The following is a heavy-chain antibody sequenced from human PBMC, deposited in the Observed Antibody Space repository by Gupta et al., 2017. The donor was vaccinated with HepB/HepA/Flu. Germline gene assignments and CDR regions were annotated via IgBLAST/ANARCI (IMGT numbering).Heavy chain of an antibody. J-gene: IGHJ6*02. CDR1: GYTITSYA. D-gene: IGHD2-21*02. V-gene: IGHV1-3*01. CDR3: ARRYCGGDCYSQDYYYYGMDV. Sequence: QVQLVQSGAEVKKPGASVKVSCKASGYTITSYAMHWVRQASGQRFEWMGWINAGNGNTNYSLEFRSRVTITRDTSASTASMELSSLRSEDAAVYYCARRYCGGDCYSQDYYYYGMDVWGQGTTVTVSS. CDR2: INAGNGNT.